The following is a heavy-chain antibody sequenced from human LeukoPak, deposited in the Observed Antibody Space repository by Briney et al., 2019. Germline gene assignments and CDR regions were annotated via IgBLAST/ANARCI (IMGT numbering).Heavy chain of an antibody. D-gene: IGHD6-13*01. V-gene: IGHV3-33*01. CDR2: IWYDGSNK. CDR3: VSFTAAAGTFSQDGAFDI. CDR1: GFTFSSYG. J-gene: IGHJ3*02. Sequence: GGSLRLSCAASGFTFSSYGMHWVRQAPGKGLEWVAVIWYDGSNKYYADSVKGRFTISRDNSKNTLYLQMNSLRAEDTAVYYCVSFTAAAGTFSQDGAFDIWGQGTMVTVSS.